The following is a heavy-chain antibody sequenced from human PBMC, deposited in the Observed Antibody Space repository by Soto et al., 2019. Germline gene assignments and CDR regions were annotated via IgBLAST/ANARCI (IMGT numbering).Heavy chain of an antibody. CDR2: IYYSGST. CDR1: GGSISSSSYY. D-gene: IGHD4-17*01. CDR3: ARDAFTTTVTIGVNLDY. J-gene: IGHJ4*02. Sequence: QLQLQESGPGLVKPSETLSLTCTVSGGSISSSSYYWGWIRQPPGKGLEWIGSIYYSGSTYYNPSPTSRVTLSVDTSTNQFAQKLSSVTAADTAVYYYARDAFTTTVTIGVNLDYWGQGTLVTVSS. V-gene: IGHV4-39*02.